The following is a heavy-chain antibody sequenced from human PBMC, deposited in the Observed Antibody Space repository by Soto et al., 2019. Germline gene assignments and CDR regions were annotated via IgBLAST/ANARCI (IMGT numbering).Heavy chain of an antibody. CDR2: ISSSSTYI. CDR3: ARAGRVWVNWFDP. D-gene: IGHD3-16*01. J-gene: IGHJ5*02. V-gene: IGHV3-21*01. Sequence: GGSLRLSCAASGFTFSSYSMNWVRQAPGKGLEWVSSISSSSTYIYFADSVKGRFTISRDNAKNSLYLQMNNLRAEDTAVYYCARAGRVWVNWFDPWGQGTLVTVSS. CDR1: GFTFSSYS.